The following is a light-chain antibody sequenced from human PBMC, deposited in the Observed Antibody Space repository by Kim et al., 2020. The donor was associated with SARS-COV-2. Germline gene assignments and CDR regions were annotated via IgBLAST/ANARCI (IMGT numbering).Light chain of an antibody. CDR2: ATS. Sequence: DIKMTQSPSSLSASIGDTVTITCRASQYIADYLNWYHQKPGKAPSLLIWATSNLQSGVSSRYSGIGSGTYFTLTITSLQPEDFATFYWQQTYAIPYTAGQGTKLEIK. CDR3: QQTYAIPYT. V-gene: IGKV1-39*01. CDR1: QYIADY. J-gene: IGKJ2*01.